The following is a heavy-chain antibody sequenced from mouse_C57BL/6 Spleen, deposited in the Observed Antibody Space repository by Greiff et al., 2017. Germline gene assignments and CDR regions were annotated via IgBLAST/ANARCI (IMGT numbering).Heavy chain of an antibody. V-gene: IGHV1-69*01. CDR1: GYTFTSYW. CDR2: IDPSDSYT. CDR3: ASQGGYYSY. Sequence: QVQLQQSGAELVMPGASVKLSCKASGYTFTSYWMHWVKQRPGQGLEWIGEIDPSDSYTNYNQKFKGKSTLTVDKSSSTAYMQLSSLTSEDSAVYYCASQGGYYSYWGQGTTLTVSS. J-gene: IGHJ2*01. D-gene: IGHD2-3*01.